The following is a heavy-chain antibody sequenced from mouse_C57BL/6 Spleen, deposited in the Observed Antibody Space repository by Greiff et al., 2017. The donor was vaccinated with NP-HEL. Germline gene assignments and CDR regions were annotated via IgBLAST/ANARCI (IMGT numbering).Heavy chain of an antibody. CDR1: GYTFTSYW. V-gene: IGHV1-52*01. D-gene: IGHD1-1*01. CDR3: ARLSTVVAPRFDV. CDR2: IDPSDSET. Sequence: VQLQQPGAELVRPGSSVKLSCKASGYTFTSYWMHWVKQRPIQGLEWIGNIDPSDSETHYNQKFKDKATLTVDKSSSTAYMQLSSLTSEDSAVYYCARLSTVVAPRFDVWGTGTTVTVSS. J-gene: IGHJ1*03.